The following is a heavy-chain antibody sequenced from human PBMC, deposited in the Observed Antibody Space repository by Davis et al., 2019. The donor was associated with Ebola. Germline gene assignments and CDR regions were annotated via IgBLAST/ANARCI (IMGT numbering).Heavy chain of an antibody. CDR3: ARDRANILGFDF. CDR1: GFSFSSYG. D-gene: IGHD1-26*01. J-gene: IGHJ4*02. V-gene: IGHV3-23*01. Sequence: GESLKISCAASGFSFSSYGMSWVRQSPGKGLEWVAAISGSGTATYYGDSVKGRLTISRDNSKNMVYLQMSSLRDEDTAFYYCARDRANILGFDFWGRGALVTVSS. CDR2: ISGSGTAT.